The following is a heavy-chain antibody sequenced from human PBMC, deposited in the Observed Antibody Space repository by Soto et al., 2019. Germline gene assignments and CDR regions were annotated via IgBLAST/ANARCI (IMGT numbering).Heavy chain of an antibody. J-gene: IGHJ4*02. Sequence: QVQLVQSGAEVKRPGASVKVFCKASGYTFTTHTMHWVRQAPGQGLEWMGWMNGGNGNTKYSQKFQGRVTFTRDTFASTAYMELSSLRSEDTAVYYCTRLKTDYWGQGTLVTVSS. CDR3: TRLKTDY. CDR1: GYTFTTHT. CDR2: MNGGNGNT. V-gene: IGHV1-3*01.